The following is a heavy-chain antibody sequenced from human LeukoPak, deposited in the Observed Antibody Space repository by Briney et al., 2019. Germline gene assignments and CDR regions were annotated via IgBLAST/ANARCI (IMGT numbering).Heavy chain of an antibody. CDR1: GFTFSNAW. Sequence: GGSLRLSCAASGFTFSNAWMSWVRQAPGKGLEWVGRNKSKTDGGTTDYAAPVKGRFTISRDDSKNTLYLQMNSLKTEDTAVYYCTTAVEDIVVVPAAIWGQGTLVTVSS. CDR3: TTAVEDIVVVPAAI. J-gene: IGHJ4*02. CDR2: NKSKTDGGTT. V-gene: IGHV3-15*01. D-gene: IGHD2-2*01.